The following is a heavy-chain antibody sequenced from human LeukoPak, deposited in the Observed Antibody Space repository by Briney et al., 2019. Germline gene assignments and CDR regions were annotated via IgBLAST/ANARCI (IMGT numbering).Heavy chain of an antibody. D-gene: IGHD2-21*02. CDR3: ARKLTAAGESNWFDP. CDR2: ISAYNGNT. Sequence: ASVKVSCKASGYTFTSYGISWVRQAPGQGLEWMGWISAYNGNTNYARKLQGRVTMTTDTSTSTAYMELRSLRSDDTAVYYCARKLTAAGESNWFDPWGQGTLVTVSS. CDR1: GYTFTSYG. J-gene: IGHJ5*02. V-gene: IGHV1-18*01.